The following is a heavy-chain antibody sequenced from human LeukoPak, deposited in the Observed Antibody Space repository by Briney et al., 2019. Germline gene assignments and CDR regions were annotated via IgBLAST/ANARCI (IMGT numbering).Heavy chain of an antibody. D-gene: IGHD3-22*01. J-gene: IGHJ4*02. V-gene: IGHV3-21*01. Sequence: GGSLRLSCAASGFTFSSYSMNWVRQAPGKGLEWVSSISSSSSYVCYADSVKGRFTISRDNAKNSLYLQMNSLRAEDTAVYYCARGTVVITSPDDYWGQGTLVTVSS. CDR2: ISSSSSYV. CDR1: GFTFSSYS. CDR3: ARGTVVITSPDDY.